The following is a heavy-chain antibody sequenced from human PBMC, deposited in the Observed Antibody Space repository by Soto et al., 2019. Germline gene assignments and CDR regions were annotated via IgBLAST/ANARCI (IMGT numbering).Heavy chain of an antibody. D-gene: IGHD6-13*01. V-gene: IGHV3-30-3*01. J-gene: IGHJ6*02. CDR3: AREGERYGSLSGMDV. CDR2: ISYDGSNK. CDR1: GFTFSSYA. Sequence: QVQLVESGGGVVQPGRSLRLSCAASGFTFSSYAMHWVRQAPGKGLEWVAVISYDGSNKYYADSVKGRFTISRDNSKNTLYLQMNSLRAEDTAVYYCAREGERYGSLSGMDVWGQGTTVTVSS.